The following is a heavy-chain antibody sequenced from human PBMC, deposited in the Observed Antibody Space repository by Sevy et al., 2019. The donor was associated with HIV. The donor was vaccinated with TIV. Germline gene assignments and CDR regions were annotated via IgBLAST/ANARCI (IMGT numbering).Heavy chain of an antibody. D-gene: IGHD6-13*01. Sequence: GGSLRLSCAASGFTFSTYWMHWVRQVPGKVLVWVSRINSDGSGTTYAGSVKGRFTISRDNAKNTLYLQMNSLRVEDTAVYYCARVNIPAAEWGQGALVTVSS. CDR3: ARVNIPAAE. CDR1: GFTFSTYW. CDR2: INSDGSGT. J-gene: IGHJ4*02. V-gene: IGHV3-74*01.